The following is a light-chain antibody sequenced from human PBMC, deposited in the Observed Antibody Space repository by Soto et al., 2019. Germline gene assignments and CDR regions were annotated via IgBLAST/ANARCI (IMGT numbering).Light chain of an antibody. J-gene: IGLJ1*01. CDR3: SSYTRSSNDL. V-gene: IGLV2-14*01. CDR2: EVS. CDR1: SSDVGGYNY. Sequence: QSALTQPASVSGSPGQSITISCTGTSSDVGGYNYVSWYQQHPGKAPKLMIYEVSNRPSGVSNRFSGSKSGNTASLTISGLQAEDEADYYCSSYTRSSNDLFGTGTKLTVL.